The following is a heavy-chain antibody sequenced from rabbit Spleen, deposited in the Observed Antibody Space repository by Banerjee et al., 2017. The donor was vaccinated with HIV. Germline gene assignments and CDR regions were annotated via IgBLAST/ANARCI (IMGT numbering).Heavy chain of an antibody. Sequence: QQQLVESGGGLVKPGASLTLTCKASGFSFSDKAVMCWVRQAPGKGLEWIACIGAGSSGSTYYASWVNGRFTISRSTSLNTVTLQMTSLTAADTATYFCARAYAGYGDVGYATIPTRLDLWGPGTLVTVS. V-gene: IGHV1S47*01. CDR1: GFSFSDKA. CDR3: ARAYAGYGDVGYATIPTRLDL. CDR2: IGAGSSGST. D-gene: IGHD6-1*01. J-gene: IGHJ3*01.